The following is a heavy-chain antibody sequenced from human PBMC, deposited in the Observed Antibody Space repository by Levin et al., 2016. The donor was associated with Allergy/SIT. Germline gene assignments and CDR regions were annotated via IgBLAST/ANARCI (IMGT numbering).Heavy chain of an antibody. Sequence: WIRQPPGKGLEWIGEINHSGSTNYNPSLKSRVTISVDTSKNQFSLKLSSVTAADTAVYYCARGRHLYRVVMVTGDDYWGQGTLVTVSS. CDR3: ARGRHLYRVVMVTGDDY. V-gene: IGHV4-34*01. CDR2: INHSGST. J-gene: IGHJ4*02. D-gene: IGHD3-16*01.